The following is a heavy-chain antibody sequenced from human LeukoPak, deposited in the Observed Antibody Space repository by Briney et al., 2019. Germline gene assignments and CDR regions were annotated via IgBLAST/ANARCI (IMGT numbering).Heavy chain of an antibody. CDR1: GYTFTAYY. D-gene: IGHD1-26*01. J-gene: IGHJ4*02. Sequence: GASVKVSCKASGYTFTAYYVHWARQAPGQGLEWMGWISAYNGNTNYAQKLQGRVTMTTDTSTSTAYMELRSLRSDDTAVYYCARGPSSGSYLDYWGQGTLVTVSS. CDR2: ISAYNGNT. CDR3: ARGPSSGSYLDY. V-gene: IGHV1-18*04.